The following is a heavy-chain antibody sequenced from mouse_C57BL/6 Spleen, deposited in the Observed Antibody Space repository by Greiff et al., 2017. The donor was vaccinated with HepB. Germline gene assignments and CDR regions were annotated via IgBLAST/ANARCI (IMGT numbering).Heavy chain of an antibody. CDR2: IDPSSGGT. J-gene: IGHJ2*01. Sequence: QVQLQQPGAELVKPGASVKLSCKASGYTFTSYWMHWVKQRPGRGLEWIGRIDPSSGGTKYNEKFKSKATLTVDKPSSTAYMQLSSLSSEDSAVYDCARRYYGSSYYFDYWGQGTTLTVSS. D-gene: IGHD1-1*01. CDR3: ARRYYGSSYYFDY. CDR1: GYTFTSYW. V-gene: IGHV1-72*01.